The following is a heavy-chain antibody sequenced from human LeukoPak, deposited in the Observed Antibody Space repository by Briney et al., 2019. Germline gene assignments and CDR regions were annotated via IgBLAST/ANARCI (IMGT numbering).Heavy chain of an antibody. J-gene: IGHJ4*02. CDR1: GFTFSSYA. CDR2: ISYHGTNQ. CDR3: AKEGGSYYFDY. V-gene: IGHV3-30*18. D-gene: IGHD3-16*01. Sequence: GGSLRLSCAASGFTFSSYAMHWVRQAPGKGLEWVAVISYHGTNQYYADSVKGRFTISRDNSKNTLYLQMNSLRPEDTAVYYCAKEGGSYYFDYWGQGTLVTVSS.